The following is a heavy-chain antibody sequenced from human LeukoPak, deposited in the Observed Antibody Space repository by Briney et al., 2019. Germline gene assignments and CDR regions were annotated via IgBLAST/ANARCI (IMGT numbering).Heavy chain of an antibody. V-gene: IGHV3-21*01. J-gene: IGHJ3*02. CDR2: ISSSSSYI. CDR1: GFTFSSYS. CDR3: ARSQGDYYDSSGYYYPDAFDI. D-gene: IGHD3-22*01. Sequence: PGGSLRLSCAASGFTFSSYSMNWVRQAPGKGLEWVSSISSSSSYIYYADSVKGRFTISRDNAKNSLYLQMNSLRAEDTAVYYCARSQGDYYDSSGYYYPDAFDIWGQGTMVTVSS.